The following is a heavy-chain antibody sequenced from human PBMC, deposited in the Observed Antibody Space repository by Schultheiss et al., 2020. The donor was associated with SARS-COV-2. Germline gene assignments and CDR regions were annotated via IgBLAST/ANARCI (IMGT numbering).Heavy chain of an antibody. J-gene: IGHJ4*02. CDR1: GGSISSSNW. CDR3: ARDTHSYGFDY. CDR2: IYYSGST. V-gene: IGHV4-31*11. Sequence: LSLTCAVSGGSISSSNWWSWIRQHPGKGLEWIGYIYYSGSTYYNPSLKSRVTISVDTSKNQFSLKLSSVTAADTAVYYCARDTHSYGFDYWGQGTLVTVSS. D-gene: IGHD5-18*01.